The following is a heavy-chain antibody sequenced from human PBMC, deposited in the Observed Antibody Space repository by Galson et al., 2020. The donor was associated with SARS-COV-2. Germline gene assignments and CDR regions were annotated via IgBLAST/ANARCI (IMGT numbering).Heavy chain of an antibody. J-gene: IGHJ1*01. CDR1: GFTFSSFA. CDR2: LNNRGDDT. Sequence: GGSLRLSCAASGFTFSSFAMGWVRQAPGKGLEWVSLLNNRGDDTYYSNSVKGRFTISRDNSKNTLYLQMNYLRGDDTAIYYCAKEGGTGWATDYFQHWGRGTLVTVSS. D-gene: IGHD6-19*01. CDR3: AKEGGTGWATDYFQH. V-gene: IGHV3-23*01.